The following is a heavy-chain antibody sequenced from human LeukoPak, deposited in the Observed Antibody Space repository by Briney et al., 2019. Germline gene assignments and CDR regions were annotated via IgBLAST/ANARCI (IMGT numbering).Heavy chain of an antibody. J-gene: IGHJ4*02. CDR2: INNNGGST. CDR1: GFSFSSYA. D-gene: IGHD3-22*01. Sequence: GGSLRLSCAASGFSFSSYAMHWVRQAPGKGLEYVSTINNNGGSTKYANSVKGRFTISRDNSRNTLYLQMGSLRAEDMAVYYCARERGYSDSNGYYADWGQGTLVTVSS. V-gene: IGHV3-64*01. CDR3: ARERGYSDSNGYYAD.